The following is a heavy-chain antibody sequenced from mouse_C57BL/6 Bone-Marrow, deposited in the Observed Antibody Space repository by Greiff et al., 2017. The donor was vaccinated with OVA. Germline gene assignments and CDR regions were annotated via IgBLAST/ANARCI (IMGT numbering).Heavy chain of an antibody. CDR3: ARPYGNYAMDY. D-gene: IGHD2-1*01. J-gene: IGHJ4*01. CDR2: ISDGGSYT. Sequence: EVQRVESGGGLVKPGGSLKLSCAASGFTFSSYAMSWVRQTPEKRLEWVATISDGGSYTYYPDNVKGRFTISRDNAKNNLYLQMSHLKSEDTAMYYCARPYGNYAMDYWGQGTSVTVSS. V-gene: IGHV5-4*01. CDR1: GFTFSSYA.